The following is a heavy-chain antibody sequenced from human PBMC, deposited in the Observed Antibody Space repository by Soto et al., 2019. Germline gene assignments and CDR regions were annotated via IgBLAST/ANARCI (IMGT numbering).Heavy chain of an antibody. Sequence: ASVKVSCKASGGTFSSYAISWVRQAPGQGLEWMGGIITIFGTANYAQKFQGRVTITADESTSTAYMELSSLRSEDTAVYYCASEKGHDCWSGYSRYYYGMDVWGKGTTFTVSS. CDR1: GGTFSSYA. CDR3: ASEKGHDCWSGYSRYYYGMDV. J-gene: IGHJ6*04. D-gene: IGHD3-3*01. CDR2: IITIFGTA. V-gene: IGHV1-69*13.